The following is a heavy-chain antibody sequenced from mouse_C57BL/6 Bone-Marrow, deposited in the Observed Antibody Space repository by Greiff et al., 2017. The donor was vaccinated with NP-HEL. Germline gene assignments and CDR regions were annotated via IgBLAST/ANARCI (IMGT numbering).Heavy chain of an antibody. CDR2: IYPGSGNT. Sequence: QVHVKQSGAELVRPGASVKLSCKASGYTFTDYYINWVKQRPGQGLEWIARIYPGSGNTYYNEKFKGKATLTAEKSSSTAYMQLSSLTSEDSAVYFCARSYRYFDVWGTGTTVTVSS. J-gene: IGHJ1*03. CDR1: GYTFTDYY. V-gene: IGHV1-76*01. CDR3: ARSYRYFDV.